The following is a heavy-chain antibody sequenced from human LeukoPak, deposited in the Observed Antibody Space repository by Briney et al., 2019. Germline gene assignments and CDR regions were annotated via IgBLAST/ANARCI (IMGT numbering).Heavy chain of an antibody. CDR1: GGSISSGSYY. J-gene: IGHJ5*02. CDR3: ARGRAARNWFNP. Sequence: SQTLSLTCTVSGGSISSGSYYWSWIRQPAGEGLEWIGRIYTSGSTNYNPSLKSRVTISVDTSKNQFSLKLSSVTAADTAGYYCARGRAARNWFNPWGQGTLVTVSS. CDR2: IYTSGST. V-gene: IGHV4-61*02.